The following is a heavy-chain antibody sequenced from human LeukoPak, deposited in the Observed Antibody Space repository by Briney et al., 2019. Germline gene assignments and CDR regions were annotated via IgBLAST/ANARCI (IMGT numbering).Heavy chain of an antibody. J-gene: IGHJ5*02. V-gene: IGHV1-2*02. CDR2: INPNSGGT. CDR3: ARRSYSSSWYRLRYWFDP. CDR1: GYTFTGYY. D-gene: IGHD6-13*01. Sequence: GASVKVSCKASGYTFTGYYMHWVRQAPGQGLEWMGWINPNSGGTNYAQKFQGRVTMTRDTSISTAYMELSRLRSDDTAVYYCARRSYSSSWYRLRYWFDPWGQGTLVTVSS.